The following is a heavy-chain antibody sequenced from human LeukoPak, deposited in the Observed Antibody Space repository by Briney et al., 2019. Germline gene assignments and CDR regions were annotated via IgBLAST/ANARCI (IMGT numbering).Heavy chain of an antibody. V-gene: IGHV1-46*01. Sequence: ASVKVSCKASGYTFTSYYMHWVRQAPGQGLEWMGIINPSGGSTSYAQKFQGRVTMTRDTSTSTVYMELSSLRSEDTAVYYCAREYSSSWYGGDAFDIWGQGTMVTVSS. CDR2: INPSGGST. J-gene: IGHJ3*02. CDR1: GYTFTSYY. CDR3: AREYSSSWYGGDAFDI. D-gene: IGHD6-13*01.